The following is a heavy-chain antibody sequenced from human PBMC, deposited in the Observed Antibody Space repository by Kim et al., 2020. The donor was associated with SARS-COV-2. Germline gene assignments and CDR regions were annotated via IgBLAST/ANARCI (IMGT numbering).Heavy chain of an antibody. J-gene: IGHJ6*02. CDR1: GDTSTTYW. Sequence: GESLKISCKASGDTSTTYWFGWVRQMPGKGLEYMGIVYPIDSDTRYSPSFQGRVTISADRSINTAYLQWNSLRSSDTATYYCARLRGIGRQGVEVWGRGTTVIVSS. V-gene: IGHV5-51*01. D-gene: IGHD3-10*01. CDR3: ARLRGIGRQGVEV. CDR2: VYPIDSDT.